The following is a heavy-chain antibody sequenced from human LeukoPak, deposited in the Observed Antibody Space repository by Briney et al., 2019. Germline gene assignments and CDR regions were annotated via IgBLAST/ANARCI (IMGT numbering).Heavy chain of an antibody. CDR1: GFTFNNYA. Sequence: TGGSLRLSCAASGFTFNNYAMTWVRQAPGQGLEWVSAISPSGGNTYYAHSVKGRFTISRDNSKNTLYLQMNSLRAEDTAIYYCAKGLSGNYGLNYYYYGMDVWGQGTTVTVSS. J-gene: IGHJ6*02. CDR2: ISPSGGNT. D-gene: IGHD1-26*01. CDR3: AKGLSGNYGLNYYYYGMDV. V-gene: IGHV3-23*01.